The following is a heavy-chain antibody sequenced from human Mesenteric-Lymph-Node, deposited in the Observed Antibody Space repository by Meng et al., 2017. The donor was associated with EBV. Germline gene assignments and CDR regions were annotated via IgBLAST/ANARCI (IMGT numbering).Heavy chain of an antibody. J-gene: IGHJ4*02. V-gene: IGHV4-30-4*01. CDR1: GGSISSGGYY. Sequence: EPGPGLLKPSRPLSLTCAVSGGSISSGGYYWTWIRQPPGKGLEWIGYMYSSGSTYYNPSLESRFAMSLDTYKNQFSLRLTSVTAADTALYYCARGAYEGSGSKFADWGQGTLVTVSS. CDR3: ARGAYEGSGSKFAD. CDR2: MYSSGST. D-gene: IGHD3-10*01.